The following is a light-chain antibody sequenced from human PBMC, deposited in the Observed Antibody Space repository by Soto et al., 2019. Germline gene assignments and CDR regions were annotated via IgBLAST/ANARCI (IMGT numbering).Light chain of an antibody. CDR2: GAS. CDR1: QSVSSTY. J-gene: IGKJ5*01. V-gene: IGKV3-20*01. Sequence: EMVLTQSPGTLSLSPEERATLSCRASQSVSSTYLAWYQQRPGQAPRLLIYGASSRATGIPDRFSGSGSGADFTLTISRLEPEDFAVYYCQQCGSAPPMTFGQGTRLEIK. CDR3: QQCGSAPPMT.